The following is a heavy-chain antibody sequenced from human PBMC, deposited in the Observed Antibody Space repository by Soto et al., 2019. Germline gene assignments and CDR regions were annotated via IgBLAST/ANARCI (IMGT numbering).Heavy chain of an antibody. CDR1: GFTFSSYS. V-gene: IGHV3-21*01. CDR2: ISSSRSYI. D-gene: IGHD2-15*01. CDR3: ARDLYCSGGSCYWGFDY. Sequence: GGSLRLSCAASGFTFSSYSMNWVRQAPGKGLEWVSSISSSRSYISYADSVKGRFTISRDNAKHSLYLQMNSLRAEDTAVYYCARDLYCSGGSCYWGFDYWGQGTLVTVSS. J-gene: IGHJ4*02.